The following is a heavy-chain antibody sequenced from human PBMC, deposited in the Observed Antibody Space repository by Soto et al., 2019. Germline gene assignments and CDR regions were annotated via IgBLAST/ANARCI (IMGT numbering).Heavy chain of an antibody. CDR1: GGSISSGGYY. D-gene: IGHD6-6*01. CDR3: ATEYSRKFLGVFDY. CDR2: IYYSGST. Sequence: SETLSLTCTVSGGSISSGGYYWSWIRQHPGKGLEWIGYIYYSGSTYYNPSLKSRVTISVDTSKNQFSLKLSSVTAADTAVYYCATEYSRKFLGVFDYWGQGTLVTSPQ. V-gene: IGHV4-31*03. J-gene: IGHJ4*02.